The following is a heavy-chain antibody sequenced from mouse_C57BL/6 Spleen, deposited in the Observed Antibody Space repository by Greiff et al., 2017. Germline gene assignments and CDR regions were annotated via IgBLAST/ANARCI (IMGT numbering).Heavy chain of an antibody. Sequence: EVKLQESGPGLVKPSQSLSLTCSVTGYSITSGYYWNWIRQFPGNKLEWMGYISYDGSNNYNPSLKNRISITRDTSKNQFFLKLNSVTTEDTATYYCARETVEGYYYAMDYWGQGTSVTVSS. D-gene: IGHD1-1*01. CDR2: ISYDGSN. V-gene: IGHV3-6*01. CDR1: GYSITSGYY. J-gene: IGHJ4*01. CDR3: ARETVEGYYYAMDY.